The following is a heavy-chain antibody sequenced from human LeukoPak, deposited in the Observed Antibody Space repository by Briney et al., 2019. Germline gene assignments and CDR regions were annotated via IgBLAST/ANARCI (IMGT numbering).Heavy chain of an antibody. Sequence: SQTLSLTCTVSGGSISSGGYYWSWIRQPPGKGLEWIGYIYHSGSTYYNPSLKSRVTISVDRSKNQFSLKLSSVTAADTAVYYCARRDFWSGYCDYWGQGTLVTVSS. D-gene: IGHD3-3*01. CDR2: IYHSGST. CDR1: GGSISSGGYY. CDR3: ARRDFWSGYCDY. V-gene: IGHV4-30-2*01. J-gene: IGHJ4*02.